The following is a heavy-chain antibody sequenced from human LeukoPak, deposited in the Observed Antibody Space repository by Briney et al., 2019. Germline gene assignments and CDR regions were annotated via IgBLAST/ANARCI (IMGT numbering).Heavy chain of an antibody. CDR1: GFTFSSYG. CDR3: AKDQGQLASYYYYYMDV. V-gene: IGHV3-30*02. D-gene: IGHD6-6*01. Sequence: PGGSLRLSCAASGFTFSSYGMHWVRQAPGKGLEWVAFIRYDGSNKYYADCVKGRFTISRDNSKNTLYLQMNSLRAEDTAVYYCAKDQGQLASYYYYYMDVWGKGTTVTVSS. J-gene: IGHJ6*03. CDR2: IRYDGSNK.